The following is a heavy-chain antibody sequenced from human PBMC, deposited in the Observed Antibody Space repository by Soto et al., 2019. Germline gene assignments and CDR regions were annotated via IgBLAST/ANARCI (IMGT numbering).Heavy chain of an antibody. J-gene: IGHJ4*02. V-gene: IGHV3-21*01. CDR3: ARDSITMINGPPFDY. D-gene: IGHD3-22*01. Sequence: GGSLRLSCAASGFTFSSYSMNWVRQAPGKGLEWVSSISSSSSYIYYADSVKGRFTISRDNAKNSLYLQMNSLRAEDTAVYYCARDSITMINGPPFDYWGQGTLVTVSS. CDR1: GFTFSSYS. CDR2: ISSSSSYI.